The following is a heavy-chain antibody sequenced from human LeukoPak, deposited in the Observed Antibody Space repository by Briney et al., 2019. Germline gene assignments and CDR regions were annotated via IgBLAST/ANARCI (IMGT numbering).Heavy chain of an antibody. J-gene: IGHJ5*02. CDR2: INPSDGST. CDR1: GYTFTSYY. V-gene: IGHV1-46*01. D-gene: IGHD4-17*01. CDR3: ARDDYGAHAGFDP. Sequence: ASVKVSCKASGYTFTSYYMHWVRQAPGQGLEWMGIINPSDGSTSYAQKFQGRVTMTRDTSTSTVYMELSSLRSEDTAVYYCARDDYGAHAGFDPWGQGTLVTVSS.